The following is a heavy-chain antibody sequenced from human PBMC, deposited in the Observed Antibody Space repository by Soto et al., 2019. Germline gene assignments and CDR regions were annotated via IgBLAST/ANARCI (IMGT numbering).Heavy chain of an antibody. D-gene: IGHD3-9*01. Sequence: EVQLLESGGGLVQPGGSLRLSCVASGFTFKNYDMRWVRQAPGKGLEWVSGISGSGAITYYADSVRGRFTISRDNSKNTLYLQLNSLGAEDTAIYYCAKDRQFRSYYESAGHYNNRGQGTLVTVSS. CDR2: ISGSGAIT. CDR1: GFTFKNYD. J-gene: IGHJ4*02. CDR3: AKDRQFRSYYESAGHYNN. V-gene: IGHV3-23*01.